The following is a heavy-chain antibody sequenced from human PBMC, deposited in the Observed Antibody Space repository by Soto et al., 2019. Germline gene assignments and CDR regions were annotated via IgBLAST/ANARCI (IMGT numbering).Heavy chain of an antibody. CDR1: GGSITTAGYS. Sequence: PSETLSLTCTVSGGSITTAGYSWSWIRQPPGKALEWIGYVYHTGNAYPKPSLKSRVTISVDTSKNQFSLKLSSVTAADTAVFYCARHRARNWFDPWGQGTLVTVSS. D-gene: IGHD6-6*01. J-gene: IGHJ5*02. CDR3: ARHRARNWFDP. V-gene: IGHV4-30-2*03. CDR2: VYHTGNA.